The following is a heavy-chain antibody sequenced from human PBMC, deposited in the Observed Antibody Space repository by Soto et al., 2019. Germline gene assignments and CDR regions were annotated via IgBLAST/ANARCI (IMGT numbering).Heavy chain of an antibody. D-gene: IGHD3-22*01. CDR1: GGSFSGYY. CDR3: ARTHDSSGYYYDY. V-gene: IGHV4-34*01. CDR2: INHSGST. J-gene: IGHJ4*02. Sequence: SETLSLTCAVYGGSFSGYYWSWIRQPPGKGLEWIGEINHSGSTNYNPSLKSRVTISVDTSKNQFSLKLSSVTAADTAVYYCARTHDSSGYYYDYWGQGTLVTVS.